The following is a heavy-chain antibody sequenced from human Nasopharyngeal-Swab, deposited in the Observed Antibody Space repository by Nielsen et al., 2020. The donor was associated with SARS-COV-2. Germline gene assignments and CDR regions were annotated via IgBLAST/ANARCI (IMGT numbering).Heavy chain of an antibody. Sequence: GESLKISCAASGFTFSSYWMSWVRQAPGEGLEWVANIKQDGSEKYYVDSVKGRFTISRDNAKNSLYLQMNSLRAEDTAVYYCARGSCSSTSCYTQYYFDYWGQGTLVTVSS. CDR3: ARGSCSSTSCYTQYYFDY. V-gene: IGHV3-7*01. J-gene: IGHJ4*02. CDR2: IKQDGSEK. CDR1: GFTFSSYW. D-gene: IGHD2-2*02.